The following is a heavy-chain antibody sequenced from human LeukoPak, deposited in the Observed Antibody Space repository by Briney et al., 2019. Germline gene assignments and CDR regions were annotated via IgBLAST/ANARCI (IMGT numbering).Heavy chain of an antibody. CDR3: ARDPYYDILTGYFEGRDY. D-gene: IGHD3-9*01. J-gene: IGHJ4*02. V-gene: IGHV4-38-2*02. Sequence: SETLSLTCAVSGYSLSRGYYWGWIRQPPGKGLEWIGSIYHSGSTHYNPSLKSRVTTSVDTSKNQFSLKLSSVTAADTAVYYCARDPYYDILTGYFEGRDYWGQGTLVTVSS. CDR1: GYSLSRGYY. CDR2: IYHSGST.